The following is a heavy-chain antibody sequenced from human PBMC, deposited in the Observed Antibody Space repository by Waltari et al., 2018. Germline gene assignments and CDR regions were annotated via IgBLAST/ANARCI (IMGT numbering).Heavy chain of an antibody. CDR3: ARDPPYYYDGYDAFDI. J-gene: IGHJ3*02. Sequence: QVQLQESGPGLVKPSQTLSLTCTVSGGSISSGGYYWRCIRQHPGKGLEWIGYIYYSGSTYYNPSLKSRVTISVDTSKNQFSLKLSSVTAADTAVYYCARDPPYYYDGYDAFDIWGQGTMVTVSS. V-gene: IGHV4-31*03. D-gene: IGHD3-22*01. CDR1: GGSISSGGYY. CDR2: IYYSGST.